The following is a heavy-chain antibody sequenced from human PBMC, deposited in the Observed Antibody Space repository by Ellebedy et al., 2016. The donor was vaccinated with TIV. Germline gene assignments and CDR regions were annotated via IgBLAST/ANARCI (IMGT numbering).Heavy chain of an antibody. D-gene: IGHD3-16*01. V-gene: IGHV3-21*01. J-gene: IGHJ6*02. CDR1: GFTFSSYS. CDR3: ARDTAPGGDYYYGMDV. Sequence: GESLKISCAASGFTFSSYSMNWVRQAPGKGLEWVSSISSSSSYIYYADSVKGRFTISRDNSKNTLYLQMNSLRAEDTAVYYCARDTAPGGDYYYGMDVWGQGTTVTVSS. CDR2: ISSSSSYI.